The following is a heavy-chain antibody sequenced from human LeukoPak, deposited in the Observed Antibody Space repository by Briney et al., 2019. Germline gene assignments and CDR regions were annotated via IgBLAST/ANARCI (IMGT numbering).Heavy chain of an antibody. J-gene: IGHJ4*02. D-gene: IGHD2-21*01. Sequence: GGSLRLSCAASGVTLSSYAMSWARQAPGKGLEWVAVIWYDGSNKYYADSVKGRFTISRDNSKNTLYLLMNSLRAEDTAVYYCARDVGIRSYFDYWGQGTLVTVSS. CDR3: ARDVGIRSYFDY. CDR1: GVTLSSYA. V-gene: IGHV3-33*08. CDR2: IWYDGSNK.